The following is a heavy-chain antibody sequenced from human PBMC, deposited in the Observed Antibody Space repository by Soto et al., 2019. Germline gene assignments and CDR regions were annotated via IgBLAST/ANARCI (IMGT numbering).Heavy chain of an antibody. V-gene: IGHV3-30*18. J-gene: IGHJ4*02. Sequence: QVQLVELGGGAVQPGRSLTLSCTASGLSFSNYGMHWVRQAPGKGLEWVAIISDDGNSQNYAGSVKGRFTISRDNFKNTVYLQMDRLRGDDTAVYYCAKDRYSSSTGHLEYWGQGTLVTVSS. CDR1: GLSFSNYG. D-gene: IGHD6-19*01. CDR2: ISDDGNSQ. CDR3: AKDRYSSSTGHLEY.